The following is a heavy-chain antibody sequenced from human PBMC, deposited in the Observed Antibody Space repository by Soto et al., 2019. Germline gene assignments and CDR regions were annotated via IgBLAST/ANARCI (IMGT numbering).Heavy chain of an antibody. CDR3: AREDSIIIPAVSDF. J-gene: IGHJ4*02. Sequence: PEGSLRLSCTVSGFAFNNYGINWVRQAPGKGLEWVSSISKSDYTYYSDSVKGRFAISRDNAKSSVSLQMNTLRVEDTAVYYCAREDSIIIPAVSDFWGQGILVTVSS. CDR1: GFAFNNYG. CDR2: ISKSDYT. D-gene: IGHD2-2*01. V-gene: IGHV3-21*01.